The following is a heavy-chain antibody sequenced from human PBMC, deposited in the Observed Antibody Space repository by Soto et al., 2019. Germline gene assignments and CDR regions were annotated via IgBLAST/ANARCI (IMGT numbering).Heavy chain of an antibody. V-gene: IGHV4-34*01. Sequence: SEILSLTCTVSGGSISGNYWGWIRQPPGKGLEWIGETHHSGSTAYNPSLKSRVTISVDTSRNQFSLKLNSVTAADTAVYYCARTTAAIHLNYWSQGTLVTVSS. J-gene: IGHJ4*02. D-gene: IGHD2-21*02. CDR2: THHSGST. CDR3: ARTTAAIHLNY. CDR1: GGSISGNY.